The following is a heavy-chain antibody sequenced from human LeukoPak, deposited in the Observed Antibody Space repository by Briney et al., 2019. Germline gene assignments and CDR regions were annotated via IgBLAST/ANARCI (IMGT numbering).Heavy chain of an antibody. D-gene: IGHD3-3*01. V-gene: IGHV3-9*01. J-gene: IGHJ4*02. Sequence: SPRLSCAASGFTFDDYAMHWVRQAPGKGLEWVSGISWNSGSIGYADSVKGRFTISRDNAKNSLYLQMNSLRAEDTALYYCAKDKDFWSGEYYFDYWGQGTLVTVSS. CDR3: AKDKDFWSGEYYFDY. CDR2: ISWNSGSI. CDR1: GFTFDDYA.